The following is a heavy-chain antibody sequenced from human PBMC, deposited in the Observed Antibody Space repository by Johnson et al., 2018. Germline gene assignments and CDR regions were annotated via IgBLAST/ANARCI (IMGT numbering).Heavy chain of an antibody. CDR2: IHYNGRT. D-gene: IGHD3-16*01. V-gene: IGHV4-59*01. J-gene: IGHJ3*02. Sequence: QVQLQESGPGLVKXSETLVLTCTVSGASISSYFWTWVRQPPGNGLEWIGYIHYNGRTNYNPSLQSRVTMSVDTSKNQFSLRLSSVTAADTAVFYCAKIKEGGASFDIWGQGTMVIVSS. CDR1: GASISSYF. CDR3: AKIKEGGASFDI.